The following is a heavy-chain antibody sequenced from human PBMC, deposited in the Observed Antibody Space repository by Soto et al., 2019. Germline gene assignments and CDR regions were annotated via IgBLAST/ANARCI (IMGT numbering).Heavy chain of an antibody. CDR1: GCTVSNTY. CDR2: IYTAGGT. Sequence: GSLRRSCSASGCTVSNTYMTWVRQPPGKGLECVSVIYTAGGTNYADSVKGRFIISRDNSKNTLYLQMNSLRAEDTAVYYCARALPVAKGGFDPWGQGTLVTVYS. CDR3: ARALPVAKGGFDP. D-gene: IGHD2-2*01. V-gene: IGHV3-53*01. J-gene: IGHJ5*02.